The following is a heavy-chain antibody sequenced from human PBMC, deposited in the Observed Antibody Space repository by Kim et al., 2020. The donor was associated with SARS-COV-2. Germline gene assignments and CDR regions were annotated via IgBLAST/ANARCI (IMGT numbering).Heavy chain of an antibody. Sequence: GGSLRLSCAASGFTFSSYAMSWVRQAPGKGLEWVSAISGSGGSTYYADSVKGRFTISRDNSKNTLYLQMNSLRAEDTAVYYCANTDSSGYYFISVPDYYFDYWGQGTLVTVSS. D-gene: IGHD3-22*01. CDR2: ISGSGGST. CDR3: ANTDSSGYYFISVPDYYFDY. J-gene: IGHJ4*02. V-gene: IGHV3-23*01. CDR1: GFTFSSYA.